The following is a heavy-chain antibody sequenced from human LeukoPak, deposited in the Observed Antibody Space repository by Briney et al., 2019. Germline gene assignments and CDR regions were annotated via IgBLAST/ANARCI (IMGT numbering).Heavy chain of an antibody. CDR3: TRDGRVAYEMDV. V-gene: IGHV1-69*13. CDR2: IIPIFGTA. CDR1: GGTFSSYA. D-gene: IGHD2-15*01. J-gene: IGHJ6*02. Sequence: ASVKVSCKASGGTFSSYAISWVRQAPGQGLEWMGGIIPIFGTANYAQKFQGRVTITADESTSTAYMELSSLRSEDTAVYYCTRDGRVAYEMDVWGQGTTVTVSS.